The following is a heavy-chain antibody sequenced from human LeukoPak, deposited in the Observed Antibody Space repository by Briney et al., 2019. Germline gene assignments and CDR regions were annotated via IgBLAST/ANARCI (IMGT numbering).Heavy chain of an antibody. J-gene: IGHJ4*02. CDR2: IYYSGNT. CDR1: SVSIRSSNSY. CDR3: ARQTGSGLFILP. Sequence: SETRCRTCTVSSVSIRSSNSYWGWVRQPPGKGLEWIGSIYYSGNTYYNASLKSQVSISIDTSKNQFSLKLTSVTAADTAVYYCARQTGSGLFILPGGQETLVTVSS. V-gene: IGHV4-39*01. D-gene: IGHD3/OR15-3a*01.